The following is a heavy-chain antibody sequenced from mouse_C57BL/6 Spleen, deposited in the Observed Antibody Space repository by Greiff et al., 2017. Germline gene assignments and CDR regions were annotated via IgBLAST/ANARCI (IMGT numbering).Heavy chain of an antibody. CDR1: GYAFSSYW. J-gene: IGHJ3*01. CDR3: TSFYEGLFAF. CDR2: IYPGDGDT. Sequence: QVQLQQSGAELVKPGASVKISCKASGYAFSSYWMNWVKQRPGKGLEWIGQIYPGDGDTSYNGKFKGKATLTADNASSTAYMQLSSLTSEDSAVYFCTSFYEGLFAFGGQETLLTVSA. D-gene: IGHD1-1*01. V-gene: IGHV1-80*01.